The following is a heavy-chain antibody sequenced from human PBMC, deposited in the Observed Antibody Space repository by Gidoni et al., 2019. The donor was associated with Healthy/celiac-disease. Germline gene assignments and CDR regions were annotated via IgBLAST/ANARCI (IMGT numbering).Heavy chain of an antibody. J-gene: IGHJ3*02. Sequence: EVQLVESGGGLVQPGGSLRLSCAASGFTVSSNYMSWVRQAPGKGLEWVSVIYSGGSTYYADSVKGRFTISRDNSKNTLYLQMNSLRAEDTAVYYCARVDYGDYVGAFDIWGQGTMVTVSS. D-gene: IGHD4-17*01. CDR3: ARVDYGDYVGAFDI. V-gene: IGHV3-66*02. CDR1: GFTVSSNY. CDR2: IYSGGST.